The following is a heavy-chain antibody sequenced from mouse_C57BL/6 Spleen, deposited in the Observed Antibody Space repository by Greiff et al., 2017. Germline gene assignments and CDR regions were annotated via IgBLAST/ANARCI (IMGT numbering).Heavy chain of an antibody. CDR3: ARTTASSSEDY. CDR1: GYTFTSYW. D-gene: IGHD1-2*01. V-gene: IGHV1-59*01. J-gene: IGHJ2*01. Sequence: VQLQQPGAELVRPGTSVKLSCKASGYTFTSYWMHWVKQRPGQGLEWIGVIDPSDSYTNYNQKFKGKATLTVDTSSSTAYMQLSSLTSEDSAVYYCARTTASSSEDYWGQGTTLPVSS. CDR2: IDPSDSYT.